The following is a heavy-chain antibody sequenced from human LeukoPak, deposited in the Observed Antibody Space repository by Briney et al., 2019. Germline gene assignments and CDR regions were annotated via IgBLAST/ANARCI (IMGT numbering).Heavy chain of an antibody. CDR3: VKDSTHFRVWDSYDTAGLNY. CDR2: IRYDGNNK. Sequence: GGSLRLSCAAYGFTFSSYGMHWVRQAPGKGLEGVAFIRYDGNNKYYADSVKGRFTVSRDNSKNTLYLQMNSLRAEDTAVYYCVKDSTHFRVWDSYDTAGLNYWGQGTLVTVSS. D-gene: IGHD3-22*01. V-gene: IGHV3-30*02. CDR1: GFTFSSYG. J-gene: IGHJ4*02.